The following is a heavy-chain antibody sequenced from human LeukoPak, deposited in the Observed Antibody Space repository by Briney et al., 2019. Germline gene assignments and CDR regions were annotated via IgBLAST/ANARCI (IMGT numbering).Heavy chain of an antibody. D-gene: IGHD3-22*01. CDR3: ARDPGDYYDSSGYYGPYYFDY. CDR2: ISYDGSNK. Sequence: GGSLRLSCAASGFTFSSYAMHWVRQAPGKGLEWVAVISYDGSNKYYVDSVKGRFTISRDNSKNTLYLQMNSLRAEDTAVYYCARDPGDYYDSSGYYGPYYFDYWGQGTLVTVSS. J-gene: IGHJ4*02. CDR1: GFTFSSYA. V-gene: IGHV3-30-3*01.